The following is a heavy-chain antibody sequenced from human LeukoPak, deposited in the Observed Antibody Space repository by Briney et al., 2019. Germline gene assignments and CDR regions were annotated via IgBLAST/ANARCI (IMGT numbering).Heavy chain of an antibody. CDR3: AHRHLARRATPFDY. V-gene: IGHV2-5*02. CDR2: IYWDDDK. CDR1: GFSLSTSGVG. D-gene: IGHD5-24*01. Sequence: SGPTLVKPTQTLTLTCTFSGFSLSTSGVGVGWIRQPPGKALEWLALIYWDDDKRYSPSLKSRLTITKDTSKNQVVLTMTNMDPVDTATYYCAHRHLARRATPFDYWGQGTLVTVSS. J-gene: IGHJ4*02.